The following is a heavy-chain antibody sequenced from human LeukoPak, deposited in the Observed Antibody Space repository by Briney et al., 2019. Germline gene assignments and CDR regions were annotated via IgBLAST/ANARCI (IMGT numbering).Heavy chain of an antibody. D-gene: IGHD6-13*01. CDR2: IIPIFGTA. Sequence: SVKVSCKASGGTFSSYAISWVRQAPGQGLEWMGGIIPIFGTANYAQKFQGSVTITTDESTSTAYMELSSLRSEDTAVYYCARSGGVGGSSSLGAFDIWGQGTMVTVSS. V-gene: IGHV1-69*05. CDR1: GGTFSSYA. CDR3: ARSGGVGGSSSLGAFDI. J-gene: IGHJ3*02.